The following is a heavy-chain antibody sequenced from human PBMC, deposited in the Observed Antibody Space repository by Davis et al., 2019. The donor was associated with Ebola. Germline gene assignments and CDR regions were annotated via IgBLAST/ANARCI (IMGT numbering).Heavy chain of an antibody. CDR3: ARDLAQLVGNWFDP. D-gene: IGHD6-6*01. V-gene: IGHV3-21*01. Sequence: GESLKISCAASGFTFSSYWMHWVRQAPGKGLEWVSSISSSSSYIYYADSVKGRFTISRDNAKNSLYLQMNSLRAEDTAVYYCARDLAQLVGNWFDPWGQGTLVTVSS. J-gene: IGHJ5*02. CDR2: ISSSSSYI. CDR1: GFTFSSYW.